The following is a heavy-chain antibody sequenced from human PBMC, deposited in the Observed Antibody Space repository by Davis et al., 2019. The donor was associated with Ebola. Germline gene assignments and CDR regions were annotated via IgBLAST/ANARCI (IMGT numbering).Heavy chain of an antibody. CDR2: INSDGSST. Sequence: HTGGSLRLSCAASGFTFSSYWMHWVRQAPGKGLVWVSRINSDGSSTSYADSVKGRFTISRDNAKNTLYLQMNSLRAEDTAVYYCARVRAMTRYFDWLLPFDGMDVWGQGTTVTASS. CDR3: ARVRAMTRYFDWLLPFDGMDV. D-gene: IGHD3-9*01. V-gene: IGHV3-74*01. J-gene: IGHJ6*02. CDR1: GFTFSSYW.